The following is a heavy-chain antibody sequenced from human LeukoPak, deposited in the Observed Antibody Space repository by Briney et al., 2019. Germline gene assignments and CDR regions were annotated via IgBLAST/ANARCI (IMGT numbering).Heavy chain of an antibody. V-gene: IGHV3-7*01. J-gene: IGHJ4*02. CDR1: GFTFSSYW. D-gene: IGHD3-3*01. CDR2: IKQDGSEK. Sequence: PGGSLRLSCAASGFTFSSYWMSWVRQVPGKGLEWVANIKQDGSEKYYVDSVKGRFTISRDNAKNSLYLQMNSLRAEDTAVYYCASVYYDFWSGYSFDYWGQGTLVTVSS. CDR3: ASVYYDFWSGYSFDY.